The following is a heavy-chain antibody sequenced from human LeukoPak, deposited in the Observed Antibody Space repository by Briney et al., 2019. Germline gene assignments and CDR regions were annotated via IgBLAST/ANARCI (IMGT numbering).Heavy chain of an antibody. J-gene: IGHJ5*02. D-gene: IGHD2-21*02. CDR2: INAGNGNT. CDR3: ARVCGMGGDCYLGWFDP. CDR1: GYTFVNYV. V-gene: IGHV1-3*01. Sequence: GASVKVSCKASGYTFVNYVIHWVRQAPGQRLEWMGWINAGNGNTRYSQNFQDRVTITRDTSASTAYMELSSPTSEDTAVYYCARVCGMGGDCYLGWFDPWGQGTLVTVSS.